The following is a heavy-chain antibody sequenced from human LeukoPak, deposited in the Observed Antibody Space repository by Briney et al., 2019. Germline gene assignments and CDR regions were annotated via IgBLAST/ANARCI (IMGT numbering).Heavy chain of an antibody. CDR1: GGSISSSNW. J-gene: IGHJ4*02. CDR2: IYHTGNT. D-gene: IGHD3-22*01. V-gene: IGHV4-4*02. CDR3: ARDGRSDYYYDSSGNFDY. Sequence: PSETLSLTCDVSGGSISSSNWWNWVRQPPGKGLEWIGEIYHTGNTNYNPSLKSRVTISVDKSKNQFSLDLGSVTAADTAVYYCARDGRSDYYYDSSGNFDYWGQGTLVTVSS.